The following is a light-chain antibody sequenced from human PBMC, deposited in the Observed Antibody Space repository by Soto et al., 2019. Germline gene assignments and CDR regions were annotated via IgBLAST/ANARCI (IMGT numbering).Light chain of an antibody. CDR2: ENN. J-gene: IGLJ2*01. Sequence: QSVLTQPPSVSAAPGQKVTISCSGSSSNIGNNYVSWYQQLPGTAPKLLIYENNKRPSGIPDRFSGSKSGTSATLGITGLQTGHEADYYCGTWDSSLSAVVFGGGTKLTV. V-gene: IGLV1-51*02. CDR3: GTWDSSLSAVV. CDR1: SSNIGNNY.